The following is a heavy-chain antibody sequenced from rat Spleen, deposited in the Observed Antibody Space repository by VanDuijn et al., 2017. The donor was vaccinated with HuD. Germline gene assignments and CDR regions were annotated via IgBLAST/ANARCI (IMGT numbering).Heavy chain of an antibody. CDR2: ICYDGTAT. Sequence: EVQLVESGGGLVQPGRSMKLSCAASGFTFSNYDMAWVRQAPTQGLEWVASICYDGTATYYRDSVKGRFTISRDNAKSTLYLQLDSLRSEDTATYYCTTDTFYDGTYYPGGFDYWGQGVMVTVSS. CDR3: TTDTFYDGTYYPGGFDY. CDR1: GFTFSNYD. D-gene: IGHD1-12*02. J-gene: IGHJ2*01. V-gene: IGHV5-20*01.